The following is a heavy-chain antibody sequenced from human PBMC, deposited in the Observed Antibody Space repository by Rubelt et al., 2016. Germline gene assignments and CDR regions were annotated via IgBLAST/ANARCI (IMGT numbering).Heavy chain of an antibody. V-gene: IGHV1-46*01. CDR3: AAIPSPGMDYGMDV. CDR2: NPSGGST. D-gene: IGHD1-14*01. Sequence: NPSGGSTSYAQKFQGRVTMTRDTSTSTVHMELSSLRSEDTAVYYCAAIPSPGMDYGMDVWGQGTTVTVSS. J-gene: IGHJ6*02.